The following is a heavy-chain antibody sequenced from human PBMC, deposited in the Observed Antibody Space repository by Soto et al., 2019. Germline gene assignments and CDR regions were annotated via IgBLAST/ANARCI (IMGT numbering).Heavy chain of an antibody. CDR1: GDSISKISYY. CDR3: ARCSLVVVPAPGFDP. D-gene: IGHD2-2*01. V-gene: IGHV4-31*03. J-gene: IGHJ5*02. Sequence: PSETLSLTCSVSGDSISKISYYWSWIRQHPGKGLEWIGYIYYSGTTYYNPSLKSRVTISVDTSKNQFSLKLSSVSAADTALYYCARCSLVVVPAPGFDPWGRGTLVTVS. CDR2: IYYSGTT.